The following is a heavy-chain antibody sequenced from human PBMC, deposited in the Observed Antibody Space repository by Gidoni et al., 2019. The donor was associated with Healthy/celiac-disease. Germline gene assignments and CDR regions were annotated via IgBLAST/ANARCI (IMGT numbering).Heavy chain of an antibody. V-gene: IGHV3-30*18. Sequence: QVQLLESGGGVVQPGRSLRLSCAASGFTFSSYGMHWVRQAPGKGLEWVAVISYDGSNKYYADSVKGRFTISRDNSKNTLYLQMNSLRAEDTAVYYCAKDDHSSSSDYWGQGTLVTVSS. CDR2: ISYDGSNK. J-gene: IGHJ4*02. D-gene: IGHD6-6*01. CDR3: AKDDHSSSSDY. CDR1: GFTFSSYG.